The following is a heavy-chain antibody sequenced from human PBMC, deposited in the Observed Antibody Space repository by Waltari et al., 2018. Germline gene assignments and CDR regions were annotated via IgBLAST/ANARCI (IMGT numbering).Heavy chain of an antibody. CDR2: FDPEDGET. CDR1: GYTLTELS. Sequence: QVQLVQSGAEVKKPGASVKVSCKVSGYTLTELSMHWVRQAPGKGLEWMGGFDPEDGETIYAQKFQGRVTMTEDTSTDTAYMELSSLRSEDTAVYYCATDRHCGGDCYQSTHPWFDPWGQGTLVTVSS. CDR3: ATDRHCGGDCYQSTHPWFDP. J-gene: IGHJ5*02. D-gene: IGHD2-21*01. V-gene: IGHV1-24*01.